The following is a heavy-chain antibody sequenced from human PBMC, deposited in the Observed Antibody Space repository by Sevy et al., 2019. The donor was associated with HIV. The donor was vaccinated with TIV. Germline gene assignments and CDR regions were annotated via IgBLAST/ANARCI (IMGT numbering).Heavy chain of an antibody. D-gene: IGHD3-10*01. CDR2: ISVSGGST. J-gene: IGHJ6*02. CDR3: AKDSPDSGSYYSRSYYYYYYGMDV. Sequence: GGSLRLSCAASGFTFSSYAMSWVRQAPGKGLEWVSAISVSGGSTYYADSVKGRFTISRDNSKNTLYLQMNSLRAEDTSVYYCAKDSPDSGSYYSRSYYYYYYGMDVWGQGTTVTVSS. V-gene: IGHV3-23*01. CDR1: GFTFSSYA.